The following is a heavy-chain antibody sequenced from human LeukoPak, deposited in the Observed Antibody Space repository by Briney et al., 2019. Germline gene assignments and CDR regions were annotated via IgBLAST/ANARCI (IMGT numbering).Heavy chain of an antibody. V-gene: IGHV3-30*04. Sequence: GGSLRLSCAASGVTFSSYAMHWVRQAPGKGLEWVAIISYDGSNKYYADSVKGRFTISRDNSKNTLYLQMNSLRAEDTAVYYCAWDHLDYWGQGTLVTVSS. CDR3: AWDHLDY. CDR2: ISYDGSNK. CDR1: GVTFSSYA. J-gene: IGHJ4*02.